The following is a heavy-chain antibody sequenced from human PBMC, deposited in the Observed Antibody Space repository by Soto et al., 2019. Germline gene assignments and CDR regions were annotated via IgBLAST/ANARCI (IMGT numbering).Heavy chain of an antibody. V-gene: IGHV4-34*01. J-gene: IGHJ6*02. CDR2: INHSGST. CDR1: GGSFSGYY. D-gene: IGHD4-4*01. Sequence: PSETLSLTCAVYGGSFSGYYWSWIRQPPGKGLEWIGEINHSGSTNYNPSLKSRVTISVDTSKNPFSLQLSSVNAADTAVYYCARGHLTRYSNYSYYYYGMDVWGQGTTVTVSS. CDR3: ARGHLTRYSNYSYYYYGMDV.